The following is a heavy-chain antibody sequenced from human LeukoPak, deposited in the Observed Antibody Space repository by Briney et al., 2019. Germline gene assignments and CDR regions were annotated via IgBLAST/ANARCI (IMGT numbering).Heavy chain of an antibody. D-gene: IGHD6-19*01. CDR1: GFTFSKYW. Sequence: GGSLRLSCAASGFTFSKYWMLWVRQAPGNGLESVSRINTDGTVTTNADSVKGRFTVSRDNADNTMFLQMNSVRDEDTAVYYCATKQWLAPPPDSWGQGTPVTVSS. J-gene: IGHJ4*02. CDR3: ATKQWLAPPPDS. CDR2: INTDGTVT. V-gene: IGHV3-74*01.